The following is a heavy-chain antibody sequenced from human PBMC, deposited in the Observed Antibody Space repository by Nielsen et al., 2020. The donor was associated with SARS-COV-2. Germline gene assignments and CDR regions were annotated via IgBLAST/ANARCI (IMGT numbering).Heavy chain of an antibody. CDR1: GGSISTDYY. J-gene: IGHJ1*01. D-gene: IGHD5-24*01. Sequence: SETLSLTCTVSGGSISTDYYWTCIRPPPGKGLKWFGNIHNTGNTYYTPSLESRITISIDASKNQFSLKLMSVTAADTAVYYCARSTGDGCTWSESFHRWGQGTLVIVSS. CDR2: IHNTGNT. CDR3: ARSTGDGCTWSESFHR. V-gene: IGHV4-30-4*01.